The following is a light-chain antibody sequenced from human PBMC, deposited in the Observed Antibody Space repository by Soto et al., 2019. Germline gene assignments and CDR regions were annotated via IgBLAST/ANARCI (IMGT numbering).Light chain of an antibody. J-gene: IGLJ2*01. Sequence: QSALTQPASVSGSPGQSITISCTGTSSDVGGYNYVSWYQQHPGKAPKLMIYDVSNRPSGVSDRFSGSKSGNTASLTISVXXXXXXXXYYCSSYTSSSTSVVFGGGTKLTV. V-gene: IGLV2-14*01. CDR2: DVS. CDR3: SSYTSSSTSVV. CDR1: SSDVGGYNY.